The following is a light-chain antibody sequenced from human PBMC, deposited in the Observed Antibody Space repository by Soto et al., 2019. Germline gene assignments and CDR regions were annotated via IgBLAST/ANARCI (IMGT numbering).Light chain of an antibody. CDR2: GAS. CDR3: QQYNNWPYT. V-gene: IGKV3-15*01. CDR1: QSVSSD. Sequence: EIVMTQSPATLSVSPGERATLSCRASQSVSSDLAWYQQKPGQAPRLLIYGASTRATGIPARFSGSGSGTAFTLSNSSLQSEDFAVYYCQQYNNWPYTFGQGTKLEIK. J-gene: IGKJ2*01.